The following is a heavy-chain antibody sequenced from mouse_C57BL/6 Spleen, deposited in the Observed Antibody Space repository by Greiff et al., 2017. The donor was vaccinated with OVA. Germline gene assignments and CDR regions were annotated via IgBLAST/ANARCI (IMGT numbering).Heavy chain of an antibody. CDR1: GFTFSSYA. CDR2: ISDGGSYT. D-gene: IGHD4-1*01. V-gene: IGHV5-4*01. Sequence: EVKLMESGGGLVKPGGSLKLSCAASGFTFSSYAMSWVRQTPEKRLEWVATISDGGSYTYYPDNVKGRFTISRDNAKNNLYLQMSHLKSEDTAMYYCAREGVTGTGYFDYWGQGTTLTVSS. CDR3: AREGVTGTGYFDY. J-gene: IGHJ2*01.